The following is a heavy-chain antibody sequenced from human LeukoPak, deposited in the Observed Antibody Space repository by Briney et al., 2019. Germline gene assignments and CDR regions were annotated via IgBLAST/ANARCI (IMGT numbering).Heavy chain of an antibody. J-gene: IGHJ4*02. CDR3: ARLPMTTEYTFDY. CDR1: GGSISSYY. D-gene: IGHD4-17*01. V-gene: IGHV4-59*08. Sequence: SETLSLTCTVSGGSISSYYWSWIRQPPGKGLEWIGYIYYSGSTSYNPSLKSRVTISVDTSKNQFSLKLSSVTAADTAVYYCARLPMTTEYTFDYWGQGTLVTVSS. CDR2: IYYSGST.